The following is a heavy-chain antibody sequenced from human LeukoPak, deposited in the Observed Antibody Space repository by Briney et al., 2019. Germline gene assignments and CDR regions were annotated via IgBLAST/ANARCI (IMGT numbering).Heavy chain of an antibody. CDR2: IYYSGST. Sequence: PSGTLSLTCTVSGGSISGSSYYWSWIRQPPGKGLEWIGTIYYSGSTYYNPSLKSRVTISVDTSKNQFSLKLNSVTAADTAVYYCARRIYGGQSFDYWGQGTLVTVSS. V-gene: IGHV4-39*01. D-gene: IGHD4-23*01. CDR3: ARRIYGGQSFDY. J-gene: IGHJ4*02. CDR1: GGSISGSSYY.